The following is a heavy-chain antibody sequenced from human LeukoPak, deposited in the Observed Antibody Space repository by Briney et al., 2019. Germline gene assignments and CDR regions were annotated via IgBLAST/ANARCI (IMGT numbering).Heavy chain of an antibody. Sequence: GGSLRLSCAASGFTFSSYAMTWVRQAPGKGLEWVSAISGSGRDTYNADSVKGRFTISRDNSKNTLYLQMNSLRAEDTAVYYCAKTRGGSTAWSKGYYSDSWGQGTLVTVSS. CDR1: GFTFSSYA. CDR2: ISGSGRDT. V-gene: IGHV3-23*01. J-gene: IGHJ4*02. CDR3: AKTRGGSTAWSKGYYSDS. D-gene: IGHD2-15*01.